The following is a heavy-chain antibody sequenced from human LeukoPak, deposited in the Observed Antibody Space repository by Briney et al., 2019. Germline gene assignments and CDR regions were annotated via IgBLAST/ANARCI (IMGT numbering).Heavy chain of an antibody. Sequence: GGSLRLSCAASGFTFSSYAMHWVRQAPGKGLEWVAVISYDGSNEYYADSVKGRFTISRDNSKNTLYLQMNSLRAEDTAVYYCARVGQYYDILTGYSPFDYWGQGTLVTVSS. V-gene: IGHV3-30-3*01. CDR3: ARVGQYYDILTGYSPFDY. D-gene: IGHD3-9*01. J-gene: IGHJ4*02. CDR1: GFTFSSYA. CDR2: ISYDGSNE.